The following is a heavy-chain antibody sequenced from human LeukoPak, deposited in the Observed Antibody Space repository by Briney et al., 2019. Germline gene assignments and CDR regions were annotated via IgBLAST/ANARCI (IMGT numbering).Heavy chain of an antibody. D-gene: IGHD2-15*01. Sequence: ASVKVSCKASGYSFTSYGLTWVRQAPGQGLEWMGWISTYNGSTNYAQNFQGRITMTTDTPTSTAYMELRSLRSDDTAVYFCARDPSNSVGSRIYFDYWGQGTLVTVSS. CDR1: GYSFTSYG. J-gene: IGHJ4*02. CDR3: ARDPSNSVGSRIYFDY. CDR2: ISTYNGST. V-gene: IGHV1-18*01.